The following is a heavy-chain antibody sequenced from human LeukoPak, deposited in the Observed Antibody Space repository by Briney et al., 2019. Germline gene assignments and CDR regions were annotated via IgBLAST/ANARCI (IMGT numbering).Heavy chain of an antibody. CDR3: AKDSTIRYCSGGSCYLDY. CDR1: GFTFSSYG. J-gene: IGHJ4*02. D-gene: IGHD2-15*01. V-gene: IGHV3-30*18. CDR2: ISYDGSNK. Sequence: PGGSLRLSCAASGFTFSSYGMHWVRQAPGKGLEWVAVISYDGSNKYYADSVKGRFTISRDNSKNTLYLQMNSLRAEDTAVYYCAKDSTIRYCSGGSCYLDYWGQGTLVTVSS.